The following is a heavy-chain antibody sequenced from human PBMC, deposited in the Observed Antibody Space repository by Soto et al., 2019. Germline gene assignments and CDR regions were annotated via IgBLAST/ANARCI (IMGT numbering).Heavy chain of an antibody. CDR2: IYYSGST. Sequence: PSETLSLTCTVSGGSISSYYWSWIRQPPGKGLEWIGYIYYSGSTNYNPSLKSRVTISVDTSKNQFPLKLSSVTAADTAVYYCARLYGYGDYVDYWGQGTLVTVSS. D-gene: IGHD4-17*01. CDR3: ARLYGYGDYVDY. V-gene: IGHV4-59*08. J-gene: IGHJ4*02. CDR1: GGSISSYY.